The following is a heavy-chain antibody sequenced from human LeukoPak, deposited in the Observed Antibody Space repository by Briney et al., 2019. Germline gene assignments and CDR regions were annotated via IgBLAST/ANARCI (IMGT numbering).Heavy chain of an antibody. CDR2: INPHSGGT. J-gene: IGHJ4*02. Sequence: ASVKVSCTASGYTFICYYMHWVRQAPGQGLEGMGWINPHSGGTNSEQNFQGRVTMSRDTSISTVYMELSRLRSDDTALYYCAREGVIGDGYNFFDYWGQGTLVTVSS. CDR1: GYTFICYY. CDR3: AREGVIGDGYNFFDY. V-gene: IGHV1-2*02. D-gene: IGHD5-24*01.